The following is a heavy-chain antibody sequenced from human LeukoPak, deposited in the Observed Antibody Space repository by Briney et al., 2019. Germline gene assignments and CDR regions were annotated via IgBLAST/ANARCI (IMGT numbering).Heavy chain of an antibody. V-gene: IGHV4-34*01. J-gene: IGHJ4*02. Sequence: PSETLSLTCAVYGGSFSGYYWSWIRQPPGKGLEWIGEINHSGSTNYNPSLKSRVTISVDTSKNQFSLKLSSVTAADTAVYYCARNRRYCSSTSCYCYFDYWGQGTLVTVSS. CDR3: ARNRRYCSSTSCYCYFDY. CDR2: INHSGST. CDR1: GGSFSGYY. D-gene: IGHD2-2*01.